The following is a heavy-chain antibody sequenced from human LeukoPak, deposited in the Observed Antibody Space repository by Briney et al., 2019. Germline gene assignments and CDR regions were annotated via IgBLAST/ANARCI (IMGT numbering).Heavy chain of an antibody. CDR1: GFTFSSYA. V-gene: IGHV3-30-3*01. Sequence: GGSLRLSCAASGFTFSSYAMSWVRQAPGKGLGWVAVISYDGSNKYYADSVKGRFTISRDNSKTTLYLQMNSLRAEDTAVYYCARDENGMDVWGQGTTVTVSS. CDR2: ISYDGSNK. J-gene: IGHJ6*02. CDR3: ARDENGMDV.